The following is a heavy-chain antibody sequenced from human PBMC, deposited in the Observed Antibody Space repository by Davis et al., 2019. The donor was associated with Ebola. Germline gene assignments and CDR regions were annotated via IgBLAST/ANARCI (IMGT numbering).Heavy chain of an antibody. CDR2: ISGSGGST. V-gene: IGHV3-23*01. J-gene: IGHJ4*02. CDR1: GFTFSSYA. Sequence: GESLKISCAASGFTFSSYAMSWVRQAPGKGLEWVSSISGSGGSTYYAGSVKGRFTVSRDNSKNTLYLQMNSLRAEDTALYYCAKDRGIAETADLFDYWGQGTLVTVSS. D-gene: IGHD1/OR15-1a*01. CDR3: AKDRGIAETADLFDY.